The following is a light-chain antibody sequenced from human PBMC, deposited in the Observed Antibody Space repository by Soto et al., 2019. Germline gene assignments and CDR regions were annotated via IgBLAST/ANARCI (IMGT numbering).Light chain of an antibody. J-gene: IGKJ1*01. CDR2: GAS. CDR1: QSVSSSY. V-gene: IGKV3-20*01. Sequence: EIVLTQSPGTLSLSPGERATLSCRASQSVSSSYLAWYQQKPGQAPRLLIYGASSRATGIPDRFSGSGSGTDFTLTISRLEPDDFAVYYCQQYGMFGQGTKVEIK. CDR3: QQYGM.